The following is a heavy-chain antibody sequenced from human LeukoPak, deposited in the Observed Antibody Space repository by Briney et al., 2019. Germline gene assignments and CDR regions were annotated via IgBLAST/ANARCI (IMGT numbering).Heavy chain of an antibody. D-gene: IGHD3-10*01. CDR1: GFTFSDYY. CDR3: ASSRITMVRGVIIRRGSIDY. CDR2: ISSSGSTI. V-gene: IGHV3-11*01. Sequence: GGSLRLSCAASGFTFSDYYMSWIRQAPGKGLEWVSYISSSGSTIYYADSVKGRFTISRDNAKNSLYLQMNSLRAEDTAVYYCASSRITMVRGVIIRRGSIDYWGQGTLVTVSS. J-gene: IGHJ4*02.